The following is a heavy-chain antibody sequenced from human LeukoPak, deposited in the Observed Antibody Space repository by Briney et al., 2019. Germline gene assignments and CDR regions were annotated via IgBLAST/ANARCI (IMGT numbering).Heavy chain of an antibody. D-gene: IGHD1-26*01. V-gene: IGHV1-18*01. CDR3: ARGVGATQFDY. CDR1: GYTFTNFG. Sequence: ASVKVSCKASGYTFTNFGFCWVRQAPGQRPEWMGWISTYNGYTNYAQKFQGRVTITTDTSTSTAYMELRSLRSDDTAVYYCARGVGATQFDYWGQGTLVTVSS. J-gene: IGHJ4*02. CDR2: ISTYNGYT.